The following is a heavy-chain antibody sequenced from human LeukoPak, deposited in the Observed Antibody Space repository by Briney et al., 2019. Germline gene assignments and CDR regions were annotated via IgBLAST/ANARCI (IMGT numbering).Heavy chain of an antibody. J-gene: IGHJ4*02. V-gene: IGHV3-21*01. CDR1: GFTFSSYS. CDR2: ISSSSSYI. D-gene: IGHD3-3*01. Sequence: GGSLRLSCAASGFTFSSYSMNWVRQAPGKGLEWVSSISSSSSYIYYADSVKGRFTISRDNAKNSLYLQMNSLRAEDTAVYYCASYDWDFWSGSDYFDYWGQGTLVTVSS. CDR3: ASYDWDFWSGSDYFDY.